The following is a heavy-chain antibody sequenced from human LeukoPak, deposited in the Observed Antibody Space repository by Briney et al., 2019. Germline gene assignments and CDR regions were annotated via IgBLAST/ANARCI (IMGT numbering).Heavy chain of an antibody. CDR1: GGSISSGGYS. CDR3: ARGLYSSSRTLDY. CDR2: IYHSGST. Sequence: PSQTLSLTCAVSGGSISSGGYSWSWIRQPPGKGLEWIGYIYHSGSTYYNPSLKSRVTISVDRSKNQFSLKLSSVTAADTAVYYCARGLYSSSRTLDYWGQGTLVTVSS. D-gene: IGHD6-13*01. J-gene: IGHJ4*02. V-gene: IGHV4-30-2*01.